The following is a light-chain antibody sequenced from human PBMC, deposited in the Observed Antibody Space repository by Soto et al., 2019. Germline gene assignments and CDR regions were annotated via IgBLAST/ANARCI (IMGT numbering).Light chain of an antibody. J-gene: IGLJ3*02. CDR2: NTN. V-gene: IGLV8-61*01. Sequence: QTVVTQAPSVSVSPGGTVTLPCALSSGSVSISYYPSWYQQTPGQAPRMLIYNTNTPSSGVPDRFSGSILGNRAALTIPGAQAEDESDYYCLLYVGSGVWVFGGGTQLTVL. CDR1: SGSVSISYY. CDR3: LLYVGSGVWV.